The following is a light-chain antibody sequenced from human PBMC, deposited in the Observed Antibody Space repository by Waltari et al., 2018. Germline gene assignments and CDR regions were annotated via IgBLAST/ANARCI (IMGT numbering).Light chain of an antibody. J-gene: IGKJ1*01. Sequence: DIQMTQSPSSLSASVGDRVTITCRASQTISRYLNWYQQKLGKAPNLLIYAASSLQSGVPKRFSGSGSARDFTRIITSLQPEDFATYDSLRSYSFTRTFGQGTKVESK. CDR1: QTISRY. CDR2: AAS. V-gene: IGKV1-39*01. CDR3: LRSYSFTRT.